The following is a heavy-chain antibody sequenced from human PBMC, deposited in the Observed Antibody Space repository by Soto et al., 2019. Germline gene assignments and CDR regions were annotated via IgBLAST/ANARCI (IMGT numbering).Heavy chain of an antibody. CDR1: GFTFTSYA. CDR2: IGTTTGDI. CDR3: AKRSPSGTYYFDY. D-gene: IGHD1-26*01. J-gene: IGHJ4*02. V-gene: IGHV3-23*01. Sequence: PGGSLRLSCAASGFTFTSYAMTWVRQGPGKGLEWVSSIGTTTGDILYADSVKGRFTISRDNSKNTLYLQINSLRTEDTAIYYCAKRSPSGTYYFDYWGQGXLVTVYS.